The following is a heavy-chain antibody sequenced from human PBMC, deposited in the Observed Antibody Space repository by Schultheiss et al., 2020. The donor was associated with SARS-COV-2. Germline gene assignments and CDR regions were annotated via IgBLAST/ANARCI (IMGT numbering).Heavy chain of an antibody. CDR3: ARMTTVTTRKAWGYYFDY. J-gene: IGHJ4*02. CDR2: INHSGST. Sequence: SETLSLTCAVYGGSFSGYYWSWIRQPPGKGLEWIGEINHSGSTNYNPSLKSRVTISVDMSKNQFSLKLSSVTAADTAVYYCARMTTVTTRKAWGYYFDYWGQGTLVTVSS. V-gene: IGHV4-34*01. CDR1: GGSFSGYY. D-gene: IGHD4-17*01.